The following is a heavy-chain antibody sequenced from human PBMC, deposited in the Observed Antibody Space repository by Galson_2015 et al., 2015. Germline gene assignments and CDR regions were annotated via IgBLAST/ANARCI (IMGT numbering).Heavy chain of an antibody. CDR3: AGASYYDSIGPYGAFEI. D-gene: IGHD3-22*01. CDR2: IYSGGRT. J-gene: IGHJ3*02. V-gene: IGHV3-53*01. Sequence: SLRLSCAASGFTVSSNYMSWVRQAPGKGLEWVSVIYSGGRTYYADSVKGRFTISRDNSKNTLYLQMNSLRAEDTAVYYCAGASYYDSIGPYGAFEIWGQGTMVTVSS. CDR1: GFTVSSNY.